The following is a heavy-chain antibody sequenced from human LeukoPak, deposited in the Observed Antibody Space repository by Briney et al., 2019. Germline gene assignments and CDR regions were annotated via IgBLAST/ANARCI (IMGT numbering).Heavy chain of an antibody. V-gene: IGHV3-11*01. Sequence: GGSLRLSCAASGFTFSDYYMNWIRQAPGKGLEWVSYISSSGNIIYYADSVKGRFTISRDNAKNSLYLQMNSLRSDDTAVYYCARDRMYYCDSSFAFDIWGQGTMVTVSS. CDR2: ISSSGNII. J-gene: IGHJ3*02. CDR1: GFTFSDYY. CDR3: ARDRMYYCDSSFAFDI. D-gene: IGHD3-22*01.